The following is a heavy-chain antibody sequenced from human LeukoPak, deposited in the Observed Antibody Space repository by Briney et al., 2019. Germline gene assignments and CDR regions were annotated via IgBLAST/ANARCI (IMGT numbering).Heavy chain of an antibody. CDR1: GFTFSSYA. Sequence: GGSLRLSCAASGFTFSSYAMSWVRQAPGKRLEWVSAISGSGGSTYYADSVKGRFTISRDNSKNTLYLHMNSLRAEDTAVYYCAKGYSYGYVRGTGFDYWGQGTLVTVSS. V-gene: IGHV3-23*01. D-gene: IGHD5-18*01. CDR2: ISGSGGST. CDR3: AKGYSYGYVRGTGFDY. J-gene: IGHJ4*02.